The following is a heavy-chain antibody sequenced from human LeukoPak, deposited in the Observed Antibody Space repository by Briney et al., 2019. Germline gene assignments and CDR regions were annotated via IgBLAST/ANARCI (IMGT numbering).Heavy chain of an antibody. D-gene: IGHD6-13*01. CDR2: ISAYNGNT. Sequence: ASVKVSCKASGYTFTSYGISWVRQAPGQGLEWMGWISAYNGNTNYAQKVQGRVTMTTDTSTSTAYMELRSLRSDDTAVYYCARDRNWWRQLVHENWFDPWGQGTLVTVSS. V-gene: IGHV1-18*01. CDR1: GYTFTSYG. CDR3: ARDRNWWRQLVHENWFDP. J-gene: IGHJ5*02.